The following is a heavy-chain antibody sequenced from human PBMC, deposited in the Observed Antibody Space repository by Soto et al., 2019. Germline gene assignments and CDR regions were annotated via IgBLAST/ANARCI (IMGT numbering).Heavy chain of an antibody. CDR3: ARDWCGIAVAGPSNWFDA. CDR1: GDSVSSNSAA. Sequence: WQTLSLTCAISGDSVSSNSAAWNWIRQSPSRGLEWLGRTYYRSKWYNDYAVSVKSRITIHPDPSKNQFSLQLNSVTPEDTAVYDCARDWCGIAVAGPSNWFDAWGQGTLVTVSS. D-gene: IGHD6-19*01. CDR2: TYYRSKWYN. J-gene: IGHJ5*02. V-gene: IGHV6-1*01.